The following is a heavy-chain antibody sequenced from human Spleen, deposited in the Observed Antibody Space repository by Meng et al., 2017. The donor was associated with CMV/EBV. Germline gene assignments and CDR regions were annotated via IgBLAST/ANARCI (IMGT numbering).Heavy chain of an antibody. CDR3: AGTYGDYGWFDP. D-gene: IGHD4-17*01. CDR2: TKSKVDGETR. Sequence: VRLVGSGGGLVKPGGSLRLSCAASGFTFSSAWMSWVRQAPGKGLEWVGRTKSKVDGETRDYASAVRGRFAISRDDSINTLYLHMNSLRAEDTAVYYCAGTYGDYGWFDPWGQGTLVTVSS. CDR1: GFTFSSAW. J-gene: IGHJ5*02. V-gene: IGHV3-15*01.